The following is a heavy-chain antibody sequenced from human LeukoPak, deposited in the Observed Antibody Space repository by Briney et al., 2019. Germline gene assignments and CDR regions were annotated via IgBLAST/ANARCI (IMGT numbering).Heavy chain of an antibody. J-gene: IGHJ4*02. CDR1: GFTFSSYG. Sequence: GRSLRLSCAASGFTFSSYGTHWVRQAPGKGLEWVAVISYDGSNKYYADSVKGRFTISRDNSKNTLYLQMNSLRAEDTAVYYCAKVATGGSGSPDYWGQGTLVTVSS. CDR3: AKVATGGSGSPDY. D-gene: IGHD3-10*01. CDR2: ISYDGSNK. V-gene: IGHV3-30*18.